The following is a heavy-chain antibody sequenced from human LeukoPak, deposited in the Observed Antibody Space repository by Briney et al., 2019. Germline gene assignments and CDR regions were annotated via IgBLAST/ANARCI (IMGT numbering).Heavy chain of an antibody. J-gene: IGHJ4*02. CDR3: ARAVPSAYQD. V-gene: IGHV4-59*01. D-gene: IGHD6-6*01. CDR2: IYYSGST. Sequence: SETLSLTCTVSGGSISSYYWSWIRQPPGKGLEWIGYIYYSGSTNYNPSLKSRVTISVDTSKNQFSLELSSVTAADTAVYYCARAVPSAYQDWGQGTLVTASS. CDR1: GGSISSYY.